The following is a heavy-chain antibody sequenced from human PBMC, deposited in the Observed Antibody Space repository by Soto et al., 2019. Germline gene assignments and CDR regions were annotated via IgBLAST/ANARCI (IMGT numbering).Heavy chain of an antibody. Sequence: GGSLRLSCAASGFTFSSYAMSWVRQAPGKGLEWVSSISSSSSYIYYADSVKGRFTISRDNAKNSLYLQVNSLRAEDTAVYYCASGYDSFLSYYYYYMDVWGKGTTVTVSS. CDR2: ISSSSSYI. CDR1: GFTFSSYA. D-gene: IGHD5-12*01. CDR3: ASGYDSFLSYYYYYMDV. J-gene: IGHJ6*03. V-gene: IGHV3-21*01.